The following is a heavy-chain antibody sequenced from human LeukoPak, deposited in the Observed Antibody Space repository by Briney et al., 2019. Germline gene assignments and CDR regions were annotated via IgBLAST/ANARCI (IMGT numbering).Heavy chain of an antibody. CDR2: ISSSSSYI. V-gene: IGHV3-21*01. CDR3: ARDRGFGHAFDI. Sequence: GGSLRLSCAASGFTFSSYSMNWVRQAPGKGLEWVSSISSSSSYIYYADSVKGRFTISRDNAKNSLYLQMNSLRAEDTAVYYCARDRGFGHAFDIWGQGTMVTVSS. CDR1: GFTFSSYS. J-gene: IGHJ3*02. D-gene: IGHD3-10*01.